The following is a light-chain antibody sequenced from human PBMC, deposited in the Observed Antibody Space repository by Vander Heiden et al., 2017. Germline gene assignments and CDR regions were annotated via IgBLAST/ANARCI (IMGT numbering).Light chain of an antibody. CDR2: GAS. Sequence: EKVMTKSQATLSVSPGERATLSCRASQSVSSNLAWYQQKSGQAPRLLIYGASTRATGIPARFSGSGSGTEFTLTISSLQSEDFAVYYCQQYNNWPPLYTFGQGTKLEIK. CDR1: QSVSSN. CDR3: QQYNNWPPLYT. J-gene: IGKJ2*01. V-gene: IGKV3-15*01.